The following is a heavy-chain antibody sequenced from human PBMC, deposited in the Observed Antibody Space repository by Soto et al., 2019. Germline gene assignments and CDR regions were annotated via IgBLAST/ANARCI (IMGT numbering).Heavy chain of an antibody. CDR2: IRGYDGKT. V-gene: IGHV1-18*01. D-gene: IGHD1-26*01. CDR1: GYDFINHA. CDR3: ARDLGRGSASFFDY. Sequence: QVHLVQSGAEVKKPGASVKVSCKTSGYDFINHAISWLRQAPGQGPEWMGGIRGYDGKTNYAQRLQGRVTMTRDTSTTTAYMELRSLRSDDTAIYYCARDLGRGSASFFDYWGQGTLVTVSS. J-gene: IGHJ4*02.